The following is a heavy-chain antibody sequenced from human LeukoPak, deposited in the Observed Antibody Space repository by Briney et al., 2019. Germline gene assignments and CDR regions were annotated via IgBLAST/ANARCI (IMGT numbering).Heavy chain of an antibody. V-gene: IGHV4-39*07. CDR1: GGSISSSGYY. D-gene: IGHD3-10*01. Sequence: SETLSLTCTVSGGSISSSGYYWGWIRQPPGKGLEWIGSIYSSGSTYYNPSLKSRVTISINTSKNQFSLKLNSVTAADTAVYYCASTLNGSGGYYGPLEADAFDIWGQGTMATVS. CDR2: IYSSGST. J-gene: IGHJ3*02. CDR3: ASTLNGSGGYYGPLEADAFDI.